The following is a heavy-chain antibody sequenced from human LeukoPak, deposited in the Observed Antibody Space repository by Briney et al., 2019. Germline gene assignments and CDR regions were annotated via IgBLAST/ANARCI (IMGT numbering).Heavy chain of an antibody. D-gene: IGHD3-22*01. CDR2: INPNIGGT. J-gene: IGHJ6*03. CDR3: ARGTEISRGYLYYYYYMDV. Sequence: ASVKVSCKASGYTFTNYGISWVRQAPGQGLEGMGWINPNIGGTNNAQKFQGRVTMTRDTSISTAYMELSRLRSDDTAVYYCARGTEISRGYLYYYYYMDVWGKGTTVTVSS. V-gene: IGHV1-2*02. CDR1: GYTFTNYG.